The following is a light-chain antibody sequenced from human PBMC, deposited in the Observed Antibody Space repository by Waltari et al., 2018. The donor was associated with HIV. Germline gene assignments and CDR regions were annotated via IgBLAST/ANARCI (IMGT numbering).Light chain of an antibody. CDR1: QGIGND. CDR2: AAS. Sequence: AIQMTQSPSSLSASVGDRDTITCRASQGIGNDLGWYQQKSGKAPKVLIYAASSLQSGVSSRFSGSRSGTDFTLTISSLQPEDSATYYCLQDGSFPLTFGPGTKVDV. CDR3: LQDGSFPLT. V-gene: IGKV1-6*01. J-gene: IGKJ3*01.